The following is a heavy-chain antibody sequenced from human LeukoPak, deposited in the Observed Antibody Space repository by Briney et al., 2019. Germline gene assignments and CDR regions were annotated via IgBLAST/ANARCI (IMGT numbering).Heavy chain of an antibody. D-gene: IGHD4-17*01. J-gene: IGHJ4*02. CDR2: ISYDGSNK. CDR3: ARAGYGAIFDY. CDR1: GFTFSSYA. V-gene: IGHV3-30-3*01. Sequence: GGSLRLSCAASGFTFSSYAMHGVRQAPGKGLEWVAVISYDGSNKYYADSVKGRFTISGDNSKNTLYLQINSLRAEDTAVYYCARAGYGAIFDYWGQGTLVTVSS.